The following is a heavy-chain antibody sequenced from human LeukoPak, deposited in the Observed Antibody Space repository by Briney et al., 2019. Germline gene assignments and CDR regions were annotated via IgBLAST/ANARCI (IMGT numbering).Heavy chain of an antibody. D-gene: IGHD2-21*01. CDR2: IRNDGSDK. Sequence: GGSLRLSCAASGFTFSGYAMHWVRQAPGKRPQWVAFIRNDGSDKYYADSVKGRFTISRDTSKNTLYVQMSSLRPEDTALYYCARDADWAFDYWGQGTLVTVSS. V-gene: IGHV3-30*02. J-gene: IGHJ4*02. CDR1: GFTFSGYA. CDR3: ARDADWAFDY.